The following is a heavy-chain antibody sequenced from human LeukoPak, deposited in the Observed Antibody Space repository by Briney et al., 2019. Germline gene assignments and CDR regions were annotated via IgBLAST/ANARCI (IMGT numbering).Heavy chain of an antibody. CDR3: AKDPRLTLTTVTIGFDY. CDR2: ISGSGGST. V-gene: IGHV3-23*01. D-gene: IGHD4-17*01. Sequence: GGSLRLSCVASEFTFSSYAMNWVRQAPGKGLEWVSAISGSGGSTYYADSVKGRFTISRDNSKNTLYLQMNSLRAEDTAVYYCAKDPRLTLTTVTIGFDYWGQGTLVTVSS. CDR1: EFTFSSYA. J-gene: IGHJ4*02.